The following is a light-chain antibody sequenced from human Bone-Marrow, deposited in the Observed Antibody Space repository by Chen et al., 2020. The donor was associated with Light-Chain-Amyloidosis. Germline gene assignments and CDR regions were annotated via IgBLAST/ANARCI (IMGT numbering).Light chain of an antibody. J-gene: IGLJ2*01. Sequence: QSVLTQPPSASGTPGQRVTISCSGGRSNVGANGVNWYQQLPGAAPKLLIFDTNRRPSGVPDRFSGSKSGTSASLAISGLRSEDEGDYYCAAWDDSLSAVVFGGGTKLTVL. CDR3: AAWDDSLSAVV. CDR2: DTN. V-gene: IGLV1-47*02. CDR1: RSNVGANG.